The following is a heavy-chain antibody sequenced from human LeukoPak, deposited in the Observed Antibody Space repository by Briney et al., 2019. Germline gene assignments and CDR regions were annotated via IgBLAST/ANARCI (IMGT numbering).Heavy chain of an antibody. CDR2: IIPIIGIA. CDR1: GGTFSSHA. J-gene: IGHJ5*02. Sequence: ASVKVSCKASGGTFSSHAISWVRQAPGQGLEWMGRIIPIIGIANYAQKFQGRVTITADKSTSTAYMELSSLRFDDTAVYYCARDPYYYDSSGYYTKWFDPWGQGTLVSVSS. V-gene: IGHV1-69*04. CDR3: ARDPYYYDSSGYYTKWFDP. D-gene: IGHD3-22*01.